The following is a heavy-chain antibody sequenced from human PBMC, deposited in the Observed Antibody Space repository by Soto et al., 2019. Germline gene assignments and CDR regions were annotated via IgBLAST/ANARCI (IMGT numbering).Heavy chain of an antibody. D-gene: IGHD6-19*01. J-gene: IGHJ4*02. V-gene: IGHV1-69*02. Sequence: GAPVKICCKASGGTFSSSTISWVRQAPGQGLEWMGRIIPILGIANYAQKFQGRVTITADKSTSTAYMELNSLTSEDTAVYYCARSEGGVASTLNYWGQGTPVTVSS. CDR2: IIPILGIA. CDR1: GGTFSSST. CDR3: ARSEGGVASTLNY.